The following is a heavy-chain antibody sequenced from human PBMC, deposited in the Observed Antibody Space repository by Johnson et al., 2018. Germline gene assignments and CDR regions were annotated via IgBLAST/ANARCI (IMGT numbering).Heavy chain of an antibody. J-gene: IGHJ3*02. CDR2: ISYDGSNK. CDR3: ARVLAGADAFDI. V-gene: IGHV3-30-3*01. D-gene: IGHD3-3*02. CDR1: GFTFSSYA. Sequence: VQLVESGGGLVKPGRSLRLSCAASGFTFSSYAMHWVRQAPGKGLEWVAVISYDGSNKYYADSVKGRFIISRDNSKNTLYLQMNSLRAEDTAVYYCARVLAGADAFDIWGQGTMVTVSS.